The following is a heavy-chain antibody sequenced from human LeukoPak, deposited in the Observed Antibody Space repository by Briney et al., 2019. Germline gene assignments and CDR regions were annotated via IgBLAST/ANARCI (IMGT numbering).Heavy chain of an antibody. Sequence: GGSLRLSCAASGFIFSSYAMSWVRQAPGKGLEWVSTISGSGGSTYYADSVKGWFTISRDNSKNTLYLQMNSLRAEDTAVYYCAKDTWRYDYWGQGTLVTVSS. D-gene: IGHD2/OR15-2a*01. CDR1: GFIFSSYA. CDR3: AKDTWRYDY. V-gene: IGHV3-23*01. J-gene: IGHJ4*02. CDR2: ISGSGGST.